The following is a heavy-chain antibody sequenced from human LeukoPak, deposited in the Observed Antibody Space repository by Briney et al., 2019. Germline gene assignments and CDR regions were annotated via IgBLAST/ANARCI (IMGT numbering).Heavy chain of an antibody. Sequence: PGGSLRLSCAAPGFTFSGYGMHWVRQAPGEGLEWVAGTSYDGIQKYYEDSVKGRFTISRDNSKNTLYLQMNNLRTEDTAVYYCANSKVPREDCSVTSCYAGFGPFDIWGQGTMVSVSS. CDR2: TSYDGIQK. CDR3: ANSKVPREDCSVTSCYAGFGPFDI. CDR1: GFTFSGYG. D-gene: IGHD2-2*01. V-gene: IGHV3-30*18. J-gene: IGHJ3*02.